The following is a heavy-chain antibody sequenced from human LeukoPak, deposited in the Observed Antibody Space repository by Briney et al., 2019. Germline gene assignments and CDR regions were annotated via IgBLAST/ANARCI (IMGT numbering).Heavy chain of an antibody. CDR2: IGKSGSTI. J-gene: IGHJ4*02. V-gene: IGHV3-48*03. D-gene: IGHD2-15*01. CDR1: VLLLWSF. Sequence: GVSLTLSCGGSVLLLWSFEVIWVRGAPGGGLEWVSYIGKSGSTIYYADSVKGRFTISRDNANNSLYLQMDRLRAEDTAVYYCARDRSSWGLDWGQGTLVTVSS. CDR3: ARDRSSWGLD.